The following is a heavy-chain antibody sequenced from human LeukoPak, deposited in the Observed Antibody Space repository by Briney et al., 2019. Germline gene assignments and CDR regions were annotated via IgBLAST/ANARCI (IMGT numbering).Heavy chain of an antibody. CDR3: ARSQGSWPDYFDS. D-gene: IGHD6-13*01. J-gene: IGHJ4*02. Sequence: PGGSLRLSCAASGFTFSSYWMHWVRQAPGKGLVGVSRINSDGRSTNYADSVKGRFTISRDNAKNTLYLQMSSLRVEDTAAYYCARSQGSWPDYFDSWGQGTLVTVSS. V-gene: IGHV3-74*01. CDR1: GFTFSSYW. CDR2: INSDGRST.